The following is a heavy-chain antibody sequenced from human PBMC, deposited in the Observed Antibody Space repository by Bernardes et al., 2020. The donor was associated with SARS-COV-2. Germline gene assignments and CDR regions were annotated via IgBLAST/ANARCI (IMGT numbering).Heavy chain of an antibody. J-gene: IGHJ6*02. CDR3: ARVDGGCSGGSCFEPHSETKYYYYGMDV. D-gene: IGHD2-15*01. Sequence: GGSLRLSCAASGFTFSSYGMHWVRQAPGKGLEWVAVIWYDGSNKYYADSVKGRFTISRDNSKNTLYLQMNSLRAEDTAVYYCARVDGGCSGGSCFEPHSETKYYYYGMDVWGQGTTVTVSS. V-gene: IGHV3-33*01. CDR1: GFTFSSYG. CDR2: IWYDGSNK.